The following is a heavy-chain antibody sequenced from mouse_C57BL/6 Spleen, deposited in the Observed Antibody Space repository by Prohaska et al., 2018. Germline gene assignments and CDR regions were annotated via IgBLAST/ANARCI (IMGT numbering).Heavy chain of an antibody. J-gene: IGHJ2*01. CDR3: TLSSLYYFDY. V-gene: IGHV6-3*01. D-gene: IGHD1-1*01. Sequence: EVKLEESGGGLVQPGGSMKLSCVSSGFTFSNSWMNWVRQSPEKGLEWVAQIRLKSDNYATHYAESVKGRFTISRDDSKSSVYLQMNNLRAEDTGIYYCTLSSLYYFDYWGQGTTLTVSS. CDR2: IRLKSDNYAT. CDR1: GFTFSNSW.